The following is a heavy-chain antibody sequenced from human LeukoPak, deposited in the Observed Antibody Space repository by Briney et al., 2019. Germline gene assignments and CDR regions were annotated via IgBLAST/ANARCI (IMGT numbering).Heavy chain of an antibody. CDR2: IYYSGST. Sequence: SETLSLTCTVSGGSISSGGYYWSWIRQHPGKGLEWTGYIYYSGSTYYNPSLKSRVTISVDTSKNQFSLKLSSVTAADTAVYYCARDGGYCSSTSCYTPGYYYGMDVWGQGTTVTVSS. CDR1: GGSISSGGYY. D-gene: IGHD2-2*02. J-gene: IGHJ6*02. CDR3: ARDGGYCSSTSCYTPGYYYGMDV. V-gene: IGHV4-31*03.